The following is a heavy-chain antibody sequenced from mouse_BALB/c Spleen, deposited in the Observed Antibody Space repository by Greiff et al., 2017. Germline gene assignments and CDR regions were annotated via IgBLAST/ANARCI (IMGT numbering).Heavy chain of an antibody. J-gene: IGHJ2*01. CDR1: GFTFTDYY. CDR3: ARGDYFDY. CDR2: IRNKANGYTT. Sequence: EVHLVESGGGLVQPGGSLRLSCATSGFTFTDYYMSWVRQPPGKALEWLGFIRNKANGYTTEYSASVKGRFTISRDNSQSILYLQMNTLRAEDSATYYCARGDYFDYWGQGTTLTVSS. V-gene: IGHV7-3*02.